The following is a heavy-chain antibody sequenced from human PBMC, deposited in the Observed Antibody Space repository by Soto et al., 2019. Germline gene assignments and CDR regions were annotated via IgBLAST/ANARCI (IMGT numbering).Heavy chain of an antibody. CDR3: ARRWSFDI. CDR2: IYYSGST. CDR1: GGSFSGYY. Sequence: ETLSLTCAVYGGSFSGYYWSWIRQPPGKGLEWIGYIYYSGSTNYNPSLKSRVTISVDTSKNQFSLKLSSVTAADTAVYYCARRWSFDIWGQGTMVTVSS. V-gene: IGHV4-59*08. D-gene: IGHD2-8*01. J-gene: IGHJ3*02.